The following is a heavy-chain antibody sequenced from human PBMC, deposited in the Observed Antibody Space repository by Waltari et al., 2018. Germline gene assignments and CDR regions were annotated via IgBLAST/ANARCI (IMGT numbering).Heavy chain of an antibody. CDR1: GFTFSRYW. Sequence: EVQLVESGGGLVQPGGSLRLSCGASGFTFSRYWMGWVSQTQGKGVQGVANINYDGRQKYSVDSVKGRFTVSRDNAKNSVYLQMNSLRVEDTAVYYCAKSRGFEYWGQGALITVSS. V-gene: IGHV3-7*01. D-gene: IGHD2-2*01. J-gene: IGHJ4*02. CDR3: AKSRGFEY. CDR2: INYDGRQK.